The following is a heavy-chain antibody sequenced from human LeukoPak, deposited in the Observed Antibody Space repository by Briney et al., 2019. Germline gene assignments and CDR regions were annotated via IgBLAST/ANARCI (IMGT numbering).Heavy chain of an antibody. CDR2: ISYDGSNK. V-gene: IGHV3-30*01. Sequence: AGVSLRLSCAASGFTLSSYAMHWVPQAPGKGLECVAVISYDGSNKYYADSWKGRFTMSRDNSRNTLYLKMNSLRGEDTAVYFCGRGPAGGQGTLVTVSS. J-gene: IGHJ4*02. CDR3: GRGPA. CDR1: GFTLSSYA.